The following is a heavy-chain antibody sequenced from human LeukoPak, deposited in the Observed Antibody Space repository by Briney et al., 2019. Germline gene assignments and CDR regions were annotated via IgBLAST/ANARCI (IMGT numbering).Heavy chain of an antibody. Sequence: PSETLSLTCGVSGYSISRGYYWAWIRQPPGKGLEWIGTIYHTGSTYYNPSLESRVTISVDTSKNEFSLNLNSVTAADTAVYYCARAGWIITSGIDYWGQGALVTVS. V-gene: IGHV4-38-2*01. CDR1: GYSISRGYY. J-gene: IGHJ4*02. CDR2: IYHTGST. D-gene: IGHD3-10*01. CDR3: ARAGWIITSGIDY.